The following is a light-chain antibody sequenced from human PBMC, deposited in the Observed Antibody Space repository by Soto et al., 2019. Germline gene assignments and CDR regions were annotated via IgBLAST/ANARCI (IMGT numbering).Light chain of an antibody. Sequence: QSVLTQPPSASGTPGQRVTISCSGGSSNIGSNTVNWYQQLPGTAPKLLIYSNNQRPSGVPDRFSGSKSGTSASLAISGLQSEDEADSYCAAWDDSLNGLVFGGGTKLTVL. CDR1: SSNIGSNT. J-gene: IGLJ2*01. V-gene: IGLV1-44*01. CDR3: AAWDDSLNGLV. CDR2: SNN.